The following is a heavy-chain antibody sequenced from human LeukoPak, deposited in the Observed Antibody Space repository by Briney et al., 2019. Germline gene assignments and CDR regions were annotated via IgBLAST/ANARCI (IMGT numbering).Heavy chain of an antibody. Sequence: SETLSLTCAVYGGSFSGYYWSWIRQPPGKGLEWIGEINHSGSTNYTPSLKSRVTISVDTSKNQFSLKLSSVTAADTAVYYCASAFLRGVVVAAITRRWFDPWGQGTLVTVSS. V-gene: IGHV4-34*01. D-gene: IGHD2-15*01. CDR1: GGSFSGYY. CDR3: ASAFLRGVVVAAITRRWFDP. CDR2: INHSGST. J-gene: IGHJ5*02.